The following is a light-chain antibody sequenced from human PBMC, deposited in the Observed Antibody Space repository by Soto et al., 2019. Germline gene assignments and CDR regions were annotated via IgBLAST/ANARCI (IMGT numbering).Light chain of an antibody. V-gene: IGLV2-14*01. CDR1: SSDIGAYNY. Sequence: QSALTQPASVSGSPGQSITISCTGTSSDIGAYNYVSWYQHHPGKAPKVMIYAVSNRPSGVSDRFSGSKSGNTASLTISGLQADDEAAYYCSSLASSSTPWVFGGGTKLTVL. J-gene: IGLJ3*02. CDR3: SSLASSSTPWV. CDR2: AVS.